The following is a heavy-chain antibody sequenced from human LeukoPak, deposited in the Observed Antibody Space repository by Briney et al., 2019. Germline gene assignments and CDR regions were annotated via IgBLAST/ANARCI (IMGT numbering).Heavy chain of an antibody. CDR1: GYTFTGYY. V-gene: IGHV1-2*02. D-gene: IGHD3-10*01. Sequence: ASVKVSCKASGYTFTGYYMHWVRQAPGQGLEWMGWINPNSGGTNYAQKFQGRVTMTRDTSISTAYMELSRLRSDDTAVYYCARAATYYYGSGSYLYWGQGTLVTVSS. CDR3: ARAATYYYGSGSYLY. J-gene: IGHJ4*02. CDR2: INPNSGGT.